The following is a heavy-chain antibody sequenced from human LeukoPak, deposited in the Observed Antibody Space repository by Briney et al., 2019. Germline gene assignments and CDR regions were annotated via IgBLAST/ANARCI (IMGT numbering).Heavy chain of an antibody. V-gene: IGHV4-31*03. CDR1: GGSISSGGYY. D-gene: IGHD3-22*01. CDR3: ARWAPRAIDSSGYYGREP. Sequence: PSQTLSLTCTASGGSISSGGYYWSWIRQHPGKGLEWIVYIYYSGSTYYNPSLKSRVTISVDTSKNQFSLKLSSVTAADTAVYYCARWAPRAIDSSGYYGREPWGQGTLVTVSS. J-gene: IGHJ5*02. CDR2: IYYSGST.